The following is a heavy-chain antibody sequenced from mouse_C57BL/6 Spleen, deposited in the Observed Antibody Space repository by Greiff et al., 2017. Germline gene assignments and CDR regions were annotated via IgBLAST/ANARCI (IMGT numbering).Heavy chain of an antibody. Sequence: QVHVKQSGAELVKPGASVKLSCKASGYTFTEYTIHWVKQRSGQGLEWIGWFYPGSGSIKYNEKFKDKATLTADKSSSTVYMELSRLTYEDSAVYFCARHEDTMGYADYWGQGTTLTVSS. CDR2: FYPGSGSI. D-gene: IGHD2-2*01. CDR1: GYTFTEYT. CDR3: ARHEDTMGYADY. V-gene: IGHV1-62-2*01. J-gene: IGHJ2*01.